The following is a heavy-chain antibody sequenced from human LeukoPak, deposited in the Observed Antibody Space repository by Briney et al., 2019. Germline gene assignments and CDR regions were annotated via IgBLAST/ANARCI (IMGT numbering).Heavy chain of an antibody. D-gene: IGHD2-2*01. J-gene: IGHJ3*02. Sequence: PGGSLRLSCAASGFTFSSYSMNWVRQAPGKGLEWVSGINWNGGSTGYADSVKGRFTISRDNAKNSLYLQMNSLRAEDTALYYCARGLGYCSSTSCYPGAFDIWGQGTMVTVSS. CDR3: ARGLGYCSSTSCYPGAFDI. CDR2: INWNGGST. CDR1: GFTFSSYS. V-gene: IGHV3-20*04.